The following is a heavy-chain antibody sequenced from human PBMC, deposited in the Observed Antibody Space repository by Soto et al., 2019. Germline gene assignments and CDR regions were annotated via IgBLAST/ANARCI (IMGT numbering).Heavy chain of an antibody. D-gene: IGHD2-15*01. CDR2: ISSSSSTI. Sequence: PGGSLRLSWAASGFTFSSYSMSWVRQAPGKGLEWVSYISSSSSTIYYADSVKGRFTISRDNAKNSLYLQMNSLRAEDTALYYCAKSMGGTANGMDVWGQGTTVTVSS. V-gene: IGHV3-48*01. CDR3: AKSMGGTANGMDV. CDR1: GFTFSSYS. J-gene: IGHJ6*02.